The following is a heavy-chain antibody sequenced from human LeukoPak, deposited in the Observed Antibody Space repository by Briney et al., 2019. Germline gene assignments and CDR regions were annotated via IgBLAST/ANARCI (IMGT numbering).Heavy chain of an antibody. V-gene: IGHV3-23*01. CDR1: GFTFSDYA. Sequence: GGSLRLSCAASGFTFSDYAMTWVRQAPGKGLEWVSSISGSGSRTYYTESVKGRFTISRDNSKNTLYLQMNSLRADETAIYYCASRPRADIGPLDFWDQGTLVTVSS. D-gene: IGHD1-14*01. CDR3: ASRPRADIGPLDF. J-gene: IGHJ4*02. CDR2: ISGSGSRT.